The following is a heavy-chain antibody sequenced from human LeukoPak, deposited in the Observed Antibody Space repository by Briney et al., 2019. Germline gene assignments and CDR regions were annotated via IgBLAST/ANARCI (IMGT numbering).Heavy chain of an antibody. D-gene: IGHD6-13*01. CDR3: AKTGYSNNWYEMNAFDI. J-gene: IGHJ3*02. CDR2: ISYDGSNK. V-gene: IGHV3-30*18. Sequence: GGSLRLSCAASGLTFSSYVMHWVRQAPGKGLEWVTVISYDGSNKYYADSVKGRFTISRDNSKNTLYLQMNSLRAEDTAVYYCAKTGYSNNWYEMNAFDIWGQGTMVTVSS. CDR1: GLTFSSYV.